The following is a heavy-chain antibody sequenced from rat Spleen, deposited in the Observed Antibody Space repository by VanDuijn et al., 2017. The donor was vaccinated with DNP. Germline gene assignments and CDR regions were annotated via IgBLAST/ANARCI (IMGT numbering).Heavy chain of an antibody. Sequence: EVQLRESGPGLVKPSQSLSLTCSVTGYSITSNYWGWIRKFPGNKLEWMGYINSAGSTNYNPSLISRISITRDTSKNQFFLQLSSVTTEDTATYYCARWNIGTSTLDYWGQGVMVTVSS. D-gene: IGHD1-5*01. V-gene: IGHV3-3*01. J-gene: IGHJ2*01. CDR1: GYSITSNY. CDR2: INSAGST. CDR3: ARWNIGTSTLDY.